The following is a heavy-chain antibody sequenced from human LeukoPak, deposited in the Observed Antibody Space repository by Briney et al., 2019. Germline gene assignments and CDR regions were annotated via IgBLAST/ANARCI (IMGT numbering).Heavy chain of an antibody. CDR3: TGSGSYWGSDYFDY. J-gene: IGHJ4*02. CDR2: IKSKTDGGTT. V-gene: IGHV3-15*01. CDR1: GFTFSNAW. D-gene: IGHD3-10*01. Sequence: GGSLILSCAASGFTFSNAWMSWVRQAPGKGLEWVGSIKSKTDGGTTDYAAPVKGRFTISRDDSKNTLYLQMNSLKTEHTAVYYCTGSGSYWGSDYFDYWGQGTLVTVSS.